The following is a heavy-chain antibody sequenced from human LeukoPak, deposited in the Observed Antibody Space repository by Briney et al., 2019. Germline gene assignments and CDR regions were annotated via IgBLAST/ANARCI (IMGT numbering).Heavy chain of an antibody. CDR2: IFPSGGEI. CDR1: GFTFSTFA. CDR3: AKEYYYDSSGYYWDY. Sequence: PGGSLRLSCAASGFTFSTFAMIWVRQPPGKGLEWVSSIFPSGGEIHYADSVRGRFTISRDNSKNTLYLQMNSLRAEDTAVYYCAKEYYYDSSGYYWDYWGQGTLVTVSS. D-gene: IGHD3-22*01. V-gene: IGHV3-23*01. J-gene: IGHJ4*02.